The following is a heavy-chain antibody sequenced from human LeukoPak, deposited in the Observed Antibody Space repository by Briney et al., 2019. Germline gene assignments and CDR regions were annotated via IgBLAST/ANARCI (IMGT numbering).Heavy chain of an antibody. CDR2: TYYRSKWFN. D-gene: IGHD4-17*01. J-gene: IGHJ5*02. CDR1: GDSVSNNSAA. CDR3: AKNYGDSNWFDP. V-gene: IGHV6-1*01. Sequence: SQTLSLTCAISGDSVSNNSAAWNWIRQSPSRGLEWLGRTYYRSKWFNDFALSVKCRITINPDTSKNQFSLQLNSVTPEDTAVYYCAKNYGDSNWFDPWGQGTLVTVSS.